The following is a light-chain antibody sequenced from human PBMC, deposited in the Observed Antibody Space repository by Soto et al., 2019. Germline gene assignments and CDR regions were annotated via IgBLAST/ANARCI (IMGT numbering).Light chain of an antibody. CDR1: QGISSA. CDR3: KQSSAFPLT. J-gene: IGKJ4*01. CDR2: DAS. Sequence: AIQLTQSPSSLSASVGDRVTISCRASQGISSALAWYQQKPGKAPKLLIYDASNLESGVPSRFSGSGSGTDFTLTISSLQPEDFATYFCKQSSAFPLTFGGGTKVDIK. V-gene: IGKV1-13*02.